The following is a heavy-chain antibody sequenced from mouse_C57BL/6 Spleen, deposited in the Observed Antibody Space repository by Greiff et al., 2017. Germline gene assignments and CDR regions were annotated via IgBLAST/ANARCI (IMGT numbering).Heavy chain of an antibody. D-gene: IGHD2-1*01. V-gene: IGHV1-82*01. Sequence: QVQLQQSGPELVKPGASVKISCKASGYAFSSSWMNWVKQRPGKGLEWIGRIYPGDGDTNYNGKFKGKATLTADKSSSTAYMQLSSLTSEDSEVYFCARGVYGNFAMDYWGQGTSVTVSS. CDR2: IYPGDGDT. CDR3: ARGVYGNFAMDY. J-gene: IGHJ4*01. CDR1: GYAFSSSW.